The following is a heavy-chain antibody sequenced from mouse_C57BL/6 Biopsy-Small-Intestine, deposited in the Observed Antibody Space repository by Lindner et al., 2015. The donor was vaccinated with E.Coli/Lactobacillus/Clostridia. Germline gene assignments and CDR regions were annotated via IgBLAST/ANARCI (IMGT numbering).Heavy chain of an antibody. J-gene: IGHJ3*01. CDR1: GYTFTSYW. CDR2: INPSSYYT. V-gene: IGHV1-7*01. D-gene: IGHD3-3*01. CDR3: ARAGTGFAY. Sequence: VQLQESGAELAKPGASMKMSCKASGYTFTSYWIHWVKQRPGQGLEWIGYINPSSYYTEYNQKFKDKATLTVDKSSSTAYMQLNSLTSEDSAVYYCARAGTGFAYWGQGTLVTVSA.